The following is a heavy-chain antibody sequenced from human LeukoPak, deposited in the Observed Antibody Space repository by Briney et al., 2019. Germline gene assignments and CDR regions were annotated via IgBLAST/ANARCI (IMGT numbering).Heavy chain of an antibody. D-gene: IGHD6-6*01. CDR1: GGSFTAFH. V-gene: IGHV4-34*01. CDR3: ARRMQLAPGPFDY. J-gene: IGHJ4*02. Sequence: SETLSLTCAVYGGSFTAFHWTWIRQPPGKGLEWIGEINHSGTSNYNPSLKSRVTMSVDTSKNQFSLKLSSVTATDTAVYYCARRMQLAPGPFDYWGQGTLVTVSS. CDR2: INHSGTS.